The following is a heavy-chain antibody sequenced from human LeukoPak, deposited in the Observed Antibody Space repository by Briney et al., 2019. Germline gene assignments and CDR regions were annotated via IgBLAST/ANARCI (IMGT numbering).Heavy chain of an antibody. D-gene: IGHD4-17*01. Sequence: GGSLRLSCVASGFTFDDYDMNWVRQAPGKGLEWVSAISGSGGSTYYADSVKGRFTISRDNSKNTLYLQMNSLRAEDTAVYYCAKDVLDYGDYGFDYWGQGTLVTVSS. CDR3: AKDVLDYGDYGFDY. CDR1: GFTFDDYD. J-gene: IGHJ4*02. V-gene: IGHV3-23*01. CDR2: ISGSGGST.